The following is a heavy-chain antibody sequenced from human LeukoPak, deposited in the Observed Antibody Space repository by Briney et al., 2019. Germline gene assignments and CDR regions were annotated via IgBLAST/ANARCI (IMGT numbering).Heavy chain of an antibody. V-gene: IGHV3-23*01. CDR3: AKGANYGDFLYFDY. CDR2: ITGSGGST. Sequence: GGSLRLSCVASGFTFSTYAMSWVRQAPGKGLEWVSVITGSGGSTYYADSVKGRFTISRDNSKNTLYLQMNSLRAEDTAVYYCAKGANYGDFLYFDYWGRGTLVTVSS. D-gene: IGHD4-17*01. CDR1: GFTFSTYA. J-gene: IGHJ4*02.